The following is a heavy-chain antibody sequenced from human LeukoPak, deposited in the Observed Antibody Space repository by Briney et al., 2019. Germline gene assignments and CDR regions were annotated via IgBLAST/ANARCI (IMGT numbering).Heavy chain of an antibody. J-gene: IGHJ4*02. CDR3: AQQWPNTDY. CDR1: GFTFSSYA. CDR2: ISGSGGST. D-gene: IGHD6-19*01. V-gene: IGHV3-23*01. Sequence: GGSLTLSCVGSGFTFSSYAMSWVRQAPGKGLEWVSAISGSGGSTYYADSVKGRFTISRDNSKNTLYLQMNSLRAEDTAVYYCAQQWPNTDYWGQGTLVTVSS.